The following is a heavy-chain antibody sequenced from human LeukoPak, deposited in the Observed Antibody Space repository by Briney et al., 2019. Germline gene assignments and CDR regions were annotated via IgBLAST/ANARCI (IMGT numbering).Heavy chain of an antibody. CDR3: ARGGASSIPFDP. J-gene: IGHJ5*02. Sequence: PSETLSLTCTVSGGSVSSGSYYRSWIRQPPGKGLEWIGFIHNSGSTKYNPSLMSRVTISVDTSKNQFSLKLSSVTAAETAVYYCARGGASSIPFDPWGQGTLVTVSS. V-gene: IGHV4-61*01. CDR1: GGSVSSGSYY. CDR2: IHNSGST. D-gene: IGHD2-2*01.